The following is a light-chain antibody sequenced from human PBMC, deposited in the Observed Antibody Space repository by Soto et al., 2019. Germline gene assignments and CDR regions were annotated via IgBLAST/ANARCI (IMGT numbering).Light chain of an antibody. J-gene: IGKJ3*01. V-gene: IGKV1-27*01. CDR1: QGISNY. Sequence: DIQMTQSPSSLSASVGGRVTVTCRASQGISNYLAWYQQKPGKTPKLLIYAASTLQSGVTSRFSASGSGTDFTLTISSLQPEDVATYYCQRYDSAPFTFGPGTKVDIK. CDR3: QRYDSAPFT. CDR2: AAS.